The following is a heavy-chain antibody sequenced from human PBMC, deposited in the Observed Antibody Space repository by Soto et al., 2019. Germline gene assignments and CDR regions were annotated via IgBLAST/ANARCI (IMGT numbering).Heavy chain of an antibody. CDR2: ISGSGGST. J-gene: IGHJ4*02. CDR3: TNRAAVADGY. CDR1: GFTFSSYA. V-gene: IGHV3-23*01. Sequence: EVQLLESGGGLVQPGGSLRLSCAASGFTFSSYAMSWVRQAPGKGLEWVSAISGSGGSTYYADSVKGRFTISRDHSKNTRYRQMNSLRAEDTGVYYCTNRAAVADGYWGQGTLVTVSS. D-gene: IGHD6-19*01.